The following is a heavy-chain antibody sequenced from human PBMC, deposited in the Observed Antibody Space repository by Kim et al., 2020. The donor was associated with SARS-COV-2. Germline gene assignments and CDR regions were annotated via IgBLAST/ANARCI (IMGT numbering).Heavy chain of an antibody. J-gene: IGHJ4*02. D-gene: IGHD6-19*01. CDR2: IKQDGSEK. CDR1: GFTFSSYW. Sequence: GGSLRLSCAASGFTFSSYWMSWVRQAPGKGLEWVANIKQDGSEKYYVDSVKGRFTISRDNAKNSLYLQMNSLRAEDTAVYYCARDRTQWLARVGDYWGQGTLVTVSS. CDR3: ARDRTQWLARVGDY. V-gene: IGHV3-7*01.